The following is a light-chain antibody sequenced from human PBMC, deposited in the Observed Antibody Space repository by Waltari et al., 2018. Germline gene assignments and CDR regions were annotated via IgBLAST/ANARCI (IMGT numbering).Light chain of an antibody. Sequence: DIQVTQSPSTLSASFADRDTITCRASKSISSWLAWYQQKPGKAPKILIKKASSLESGVPSRFTGSGSGTEFTLTISSLQPDDFATYYCQQYNNYPYTFGQGTKLEIK. CDR3: QQYNNYPYT. CDR1: KSISSW. J-gene: IGKJ2*01. V-gene: IGKV1-5*03. CDR2: KAS.